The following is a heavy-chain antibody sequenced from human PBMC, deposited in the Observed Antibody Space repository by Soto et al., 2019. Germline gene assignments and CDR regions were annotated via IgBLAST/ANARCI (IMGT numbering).Heavy chain of an antibody. J-gene: IGHJ4*02. CDR2: IYYSGIT. CDR1: GGSISSYY. V-gene: IGHV4-59*01. Sequence: PSETLSLTCTVSGGSISSYYWSWIRQPPGKGLEWIGYIYYSGITNYNPSLKSRVTISVDTSKNQFSLKLSSVTAADTAVYYCARHPGYYDILTGYTTYYFDYWGQGILVTV. CDR3: ARHPGYYDILTGYTTYYFDY. D-gene: IGHD3-9*01.